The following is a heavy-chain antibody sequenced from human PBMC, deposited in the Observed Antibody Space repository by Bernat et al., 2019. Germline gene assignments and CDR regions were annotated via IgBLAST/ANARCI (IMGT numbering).Heavy chain of an antibody. D-gene: IGHD2-15*01. J-gene: IGHJ5*02. V-gene: IGHV1-69*01. CDR3: VREKYRDSDRELKGYCSGGSCYSNWFDP. CDR1: GGTFSSYA. CDR2: IIPIFGTA. Sequence: QVQLVQSGAEVKKPGSSVKVSCKASGGTFSSYAISWVRQAPGQGLEWMGGIIPIFGTANYAQKFQGRVTITADESTSTAYMELSSLRSEDTAVYYCVREKYRDSDRELKGYCSGGSCYSNWFDPWGQGTLVTVSS.